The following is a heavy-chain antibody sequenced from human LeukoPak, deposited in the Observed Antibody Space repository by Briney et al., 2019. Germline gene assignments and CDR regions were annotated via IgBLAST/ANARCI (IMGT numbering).Heavy chain of an antibody. CDR1: GGTFSSYA. CDR3: ARDLGYSNYGNWFDP. CDR2: IIPIFGTA. V-gene: IGHV1-69*13. D-gene: IGHD4-11*01. Sequence: GASVKVSCKASGGTFSSYAISWVRQAPGQGLEWMGGIIPIFGTANYAQKFQGRVTITADESTSTAYMELSSLRSEDTAVYYCARDLGYSNYGNWFDPRGQGTLVTVSS. J-gene: IGHJ5*02.